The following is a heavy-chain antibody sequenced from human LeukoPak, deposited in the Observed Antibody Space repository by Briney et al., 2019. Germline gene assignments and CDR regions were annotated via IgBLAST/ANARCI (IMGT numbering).Heavy chain of an antibody. CDR2: IIPILGIA. D-gene: IGHD2-2*01. J-gene: IGHJ5*02. Sequence: GASVKVSCKASGGTFSSYAISWVRQAPGQGLEWMGRIIPILGIANYAQKFQGRVTITADKSTSTAYMELSSLRSEDTAVYYCASAARRSSSTSWFDPWGQGTLVPVSS. CDR3: ASAARRSSSTSWFDP. V-gene: IGHV1-69*04. CDR1: GGTFSSYA.